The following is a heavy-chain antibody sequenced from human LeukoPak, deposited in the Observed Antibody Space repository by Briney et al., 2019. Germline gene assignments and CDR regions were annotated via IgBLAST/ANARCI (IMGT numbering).Heavy chain of an antibody. CDR2: INPNSGGT. CDR1: GYTFTGYY. J-gene: IGHJ4*02. CDR3: ARGGSFGTY. V-gene: IGHV1-2*02. Sequence: AASVKGSCKASGYTFTGYYMHWVRQAPGQGLEWMGWINPNSGGTNYAQKFQGRVTMTRDTSISTDYMELSRLRSDDTAIYYCARGGSFGTYWGQGTLVTVSS. D-gene: IGHD3-10*01.